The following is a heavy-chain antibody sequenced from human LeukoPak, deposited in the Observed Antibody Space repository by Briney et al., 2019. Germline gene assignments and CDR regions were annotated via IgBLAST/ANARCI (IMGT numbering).Heavy chain of an antibody. CDR1: GGSISSSVYF. CDR3: ARHSFRIFGVEPSGYLQH. CDR2: VYYSGTT. Sequence: SETLSLTCSVSGGSISSSVYFWAWVRQPPGKGLEWIGSVYYSGTTYYNPSLKTRVTISVDTSKNQFSLNLRSVTAADTAMYYCARHSFRIFGVEPSGYLQHWGQGTLVTVSS. J-gene: IGHJ1*01. D-gene: IGHD3-3*01. V-gene: IGHV4-39*01.